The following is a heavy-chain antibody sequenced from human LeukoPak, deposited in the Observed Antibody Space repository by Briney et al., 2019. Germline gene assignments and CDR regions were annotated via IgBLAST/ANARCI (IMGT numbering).Heavy chain of an antibody. J-gene: IGHJ5*02. CDR2: IYSGGDT. D-gene: IGHD4/OR15-4a*01. V-gene: IGHV3-66*01. Sequence: GGSLRLSCAASGFTVSNNYMNWVRQAPGKGPEWVSLIYSGGDTHYADSVKGRFTISRDSSKNTLYLQMSSLRAEDTAVYYCARDPPAVRTNTYAWGQGTLVTVSS. CDR1: GFTVSNNY. CDR3: ARDPPAVRTNTYA.